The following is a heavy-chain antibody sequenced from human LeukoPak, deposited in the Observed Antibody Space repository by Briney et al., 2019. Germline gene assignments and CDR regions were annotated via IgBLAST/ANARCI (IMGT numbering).Heavy chain of an antibody. CDR2: IHYSGST. CDR1: GGSNY. D-gene: IGHD3-22*01. Sequence: LETLSLTCTVSGGSNYWSWIRQALGTGLEWIAYIHYSGSTYYNPSLKSRVTTSVDTSKNQFSLKLSSVTAADTAVYYCARATYYYDSSGYYGHIDYWGQGTLVTVSS. J-gene: IGHJ4*02. CDR3: ARATYYYDSSGYYGHIDY. V-gene: IGHV4-59*08.